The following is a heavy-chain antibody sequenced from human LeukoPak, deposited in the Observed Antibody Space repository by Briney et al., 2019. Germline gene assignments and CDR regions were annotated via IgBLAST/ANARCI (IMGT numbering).Heavy chain of an antibody. CDR3: ASSYDLWSGYFDY. CDR1: GFTFSSYS. CDR2: ISSSSSYI. Sequence: PGGSLRLSCAASGFTFSSYSMNWVRQAPGKGLEWVSSISSSSSYIYYADSVKGRFTISRDNAKNSLYLQMNSLRAEDTAVYYCASSYDLWSGYFDYWGQGTLVTVSS. V-gene: IGHV3-21*01. D-gene: IGHD3-3*01. J-gene: IGHJ4*02.